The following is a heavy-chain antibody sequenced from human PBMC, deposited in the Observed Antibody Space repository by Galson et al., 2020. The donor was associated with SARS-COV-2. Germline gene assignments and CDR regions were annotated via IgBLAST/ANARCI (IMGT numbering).Heavy chain of an antibody. V-gene: IGHV2-5*02. CDR3: AHRRGAWGDNSGHVAFDS. CDR1: GFSVRTTGVG. CDR2: IYWEDTK. J-gene: IGHJ3*02. D-gene: IGHD1-26*01. Sequence: KMSGPTLVKPTQTLTLTCTFSGFSVRTTGVGVGWFRQPPGKALEWLAVIYWEDTKNYSPSLRSRLSITRDTPKNQVVLTMTNMDPVDTSTYYCAHRRGAWGDNSGHVAFDSWGQGTMVTVSS.